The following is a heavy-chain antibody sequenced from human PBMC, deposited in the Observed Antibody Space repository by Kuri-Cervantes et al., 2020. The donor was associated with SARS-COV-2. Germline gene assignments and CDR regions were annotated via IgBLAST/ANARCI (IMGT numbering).Heavy chain of an antibody. V-gene: IGHV3-7*03. J-gene: IGHJ6*02. CDR1: GFTFSSYW. D-gene: IGHD3-10*01. CDR3: ARSWLGYYYGMDV. CDR2: IKEDGSER. Sequence: GESLKISCAVSGFTFSSYWMSWVRQAPGKGLEWVANIKEDGSERNYVDSVKGRFTISRDNAKNSLYLQMNSLRAEDTAVYYCARSWLGYYYGMDVWGQGTTVTVSS.